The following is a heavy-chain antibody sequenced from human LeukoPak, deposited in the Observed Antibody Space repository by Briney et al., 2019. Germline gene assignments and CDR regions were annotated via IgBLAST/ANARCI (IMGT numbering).Heavy chain of an antibody. CDR3: ARDSLLLGYYRTNWFDP. CDR2: IYTSGST. CDR1: GGSISSGSYY. V-gene: IGHV4-61*02. D-gene: IGHD3-22*01. Sequence: PSQTLSLTCTVSGGSISSGSYYWSWIRQPAGKGLEWIGRIYTSGSTNYNPSLKSRVTISVDTSKNQFSLKLSSVTAADTAVYYCARDSLLLGYYRTNWFDPWGQGTLVTVSS. J-gene: IGHJ5*02.